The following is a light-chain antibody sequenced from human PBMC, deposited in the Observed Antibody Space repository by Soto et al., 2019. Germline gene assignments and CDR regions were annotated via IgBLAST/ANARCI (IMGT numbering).Light chain of an antibody. CDR3: QQLNSYPIT. V-gene: IGKV3-11*01. CDR2: DAS. J-gene: IGKJ5*01. Sequence: IVVTQYPAPMSLSPGERATLSCRASQSVSSYLAWYQQKPGQAPRLLIYDASNRATGIPARFSGSGSGTDFTPTISSLQPEDFATYYCQQLNSYPITFGQGTRLEN. CDR1: QSVSSY.